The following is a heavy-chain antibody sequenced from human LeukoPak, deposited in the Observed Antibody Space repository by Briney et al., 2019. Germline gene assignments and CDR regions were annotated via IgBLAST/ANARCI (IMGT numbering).Heavy chain of an antibody. Sequence: GGSLRLSCAASGFTFSSYGMHWVRQAPGKGLEWVAFIRYDGSNKYYADSVKGRFTISRDNSKNTLYLQMNSLRAEDTAVYYCARNPYDYSNYVDYWGQGTLVTVSS. CDR3: ARNPYDYSNYVDY. CDR2: IRYDGSNK. J-gene: IGHJ4*02. D-gene: IGHD4-11*01. CDR1: GFTFSSYG. V-gene: IGHV3-30*02.